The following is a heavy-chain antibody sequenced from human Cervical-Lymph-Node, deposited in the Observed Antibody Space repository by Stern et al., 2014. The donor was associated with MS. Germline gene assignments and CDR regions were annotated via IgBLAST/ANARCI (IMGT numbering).Heavy chain of an antibody. V-gene: IGHV3-30*03. J-gene: IGHJ6*02. Sequence: VQLEESGGGVVQPGRSLAPSCAASGFSLSNSGMHWVRQAPGKGLEWGAVMTFVGGNKKYGDSVKGRFSISRDMANNTLFLQMNSLRPEDTAVYYCMGVGDAMHVWGQGTTVIVSS. CDR1: GFSLSNSG. CDR3: MGVGDAMHV. CDR2: MTFVGGNK.